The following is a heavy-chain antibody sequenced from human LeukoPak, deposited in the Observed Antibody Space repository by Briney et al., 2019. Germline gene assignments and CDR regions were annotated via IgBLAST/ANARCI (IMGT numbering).Heavy chain of an antibody. CDR3: ATLTGGRCSRTSCPYDY. CDR2: ISTDSGETI. Sequence: PGGSLRLSCTASGFTFSSLEMNWVRQAPGKGLEWLAYISTDSGETIYYADSVEGRFTISRDNAKNSLYLQMNSLRVEDTATYYCATLTGGRCSRTSCPYDYWGQGTLVTVSS. V-gene: IGHV3-48*03. J-gene: IGHJ4*02. D-gene: IGHD2-2*01. CDR1: GFTFSSLE.